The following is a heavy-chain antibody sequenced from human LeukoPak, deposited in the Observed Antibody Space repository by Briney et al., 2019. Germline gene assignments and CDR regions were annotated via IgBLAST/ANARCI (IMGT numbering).Heavy chain of an antibody. J-gene: IGHJ2*01. V-gene: IGHV4-59*12. Sequence: SETLSLTCTVSGGSISSYYWSWFRQPPGKRLEWIGYIYYSGSTYYNPSLKSRVTISVDTSKNQFSLKLSSVTAADTAVYYCARGGRIAAADMDWYFDLWGRGTLVTVSS. D-gene: IGHD6-13*01. CDR1: GGSISSYY. CDR3: ARGGRIAAADMDWYFDL. CDR2: IYYSGST.